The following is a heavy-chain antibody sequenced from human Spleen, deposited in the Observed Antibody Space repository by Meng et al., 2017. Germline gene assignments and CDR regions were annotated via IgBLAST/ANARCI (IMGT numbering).Heavy chain of an antibody. CDR1: GGSFSDYY. D-gene: IGHD4-11*01. Sequence: QVQLQQWGAGLLKPSETLSLTCVASGGSFSDYYWSWIRQPPGKGLEWIGEINHSGSTNYNPSLESRATISVDTSQNNLSLKLSSVTAADSAVYYCARGPTTMAHDFDYRGQGTLVTVSS. CDR2: INHSGST. V-gene: IGHV4-34*01. J-gene: IGHJ4*02. CDR3: ARGPTTMAHDFDY.